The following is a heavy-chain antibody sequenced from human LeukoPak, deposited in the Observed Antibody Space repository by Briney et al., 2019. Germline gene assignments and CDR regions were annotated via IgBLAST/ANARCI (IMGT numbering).Heavy chain of an antibody. Sequence: GGSLRLSCAASGFTFSTYTMAWVRQAPGGGLEWVSGISGNGGRTYYADSVKGRFAISRDDSKSTLYLQMNSLRGEDTAVYYCAKDFGRNLGGPGYWGRGTLVIISS. D-gene: IGHD3-10*01. CDR2: ISGNGGRT. CDR1: GFTFSTYT. CDR3: AKDFGRNLGGPGY. V-gene: IGHV3-23*01. J-gene: IGHJ4*02.